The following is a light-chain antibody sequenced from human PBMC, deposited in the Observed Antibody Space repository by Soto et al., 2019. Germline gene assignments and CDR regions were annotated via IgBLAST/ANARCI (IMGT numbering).Light chain of an antibody. V-gene: IGKV3-15*01. CDR3: QQYNNWRTWT. Sequence: EIVMTQSPATLSVSPGERATLSCRASQSVSSNLAWYQQKPGQAPRLLIYGASTRATGIPARFSGSGSETEFTLTISSLQSEDFAVYYCQQYNNWRTWTFGQGTKVEIK. CDR1: QSVSSN. CDR2: GAS. J-gene: IGKJ1*01.